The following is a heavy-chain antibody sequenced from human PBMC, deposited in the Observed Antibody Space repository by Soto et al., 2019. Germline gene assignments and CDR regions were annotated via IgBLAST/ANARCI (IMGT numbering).Heavy chain of an antibody. CDR2: IHHRGST. CDR3: ARQGFGQLHGLVDV. D-gene: IGHD3-10*01. V-gene: IGHV4-59*08. Sequence: QVQLQESGPGLVKPSETLSLTCSVSGGSITSHYCSWFRQPPGKGLEWIGYIHHRGSTSYNPSLNSRVTMSVDTSKNQFSLKVSSVTAADTALYYGARQGFGQLHGLVDVWGPGTTVTVSS. CDR1: GGSITSHY. J-gene: IGHJ6*02.